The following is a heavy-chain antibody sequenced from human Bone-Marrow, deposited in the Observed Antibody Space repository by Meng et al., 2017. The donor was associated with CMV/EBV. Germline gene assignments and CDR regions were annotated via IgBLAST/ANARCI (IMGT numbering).Heavy chain of an antibody. CDR2: IKQDGSEK. D-gene: IGHD3-10*01. Sequence: GESLKISCAASGSTFSSYWMSWVRQAPGKGLEWVANIKQDGSEKYYVDSVKGRFTISRDNTKNTLYLKMNSLRAEDTAVYYCARDIREGSGSDWAAYYDYYGMDVWGQGTTVTVSS. CDR3: ARDIREGSGSDWAAYYDYYGMDV. CDR1: GSTFSSYW. V-gene: IGHV3-7*01. J-gene: IGHJ6*02.